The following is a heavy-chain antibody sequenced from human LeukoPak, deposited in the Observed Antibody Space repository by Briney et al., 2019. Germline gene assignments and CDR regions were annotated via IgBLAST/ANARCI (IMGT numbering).Heavy chain of an antibody. D-gene: IGHD6-19*01. V-gene: IGHV3-7*01. Sequence: GGSLRLSCAASGSTFSAYWMTWVRQAPGKGLEWVANIKQDGSNIEYLDSVKGRFTISRDNAKKSLYLQMNSLRAEDTAVYYCASSSGWYYFDYWGQGTLVTVSS. J-gene: IGHJ4*02. CDR3: ASSSGWYYFDY. CDR2: IKQDGSNI. CDR1: GSTFSAYW.